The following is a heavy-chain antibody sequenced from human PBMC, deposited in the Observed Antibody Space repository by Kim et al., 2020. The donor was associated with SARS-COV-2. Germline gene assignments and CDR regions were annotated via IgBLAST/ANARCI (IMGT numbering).Heavy chain of an antibody. V-gene: IGHV3-21*01. D-gene: IGHD3-10*01. Sequence: GGSLRLSCAVSGFTLRTYSMSWLCQAPGQGLEWVASISTDSSFRHYADSPKGRFTISRDNAENSLYLQMSSLRGEDTAVYYCARVADGSGTLIFDSWGQGTQGTVSS. CDR3: ARVADGSGTLIFDS. J-gene: IGHJ4*02. CDR1: GFTLRTYS. CDR2: ISTDSSFR.